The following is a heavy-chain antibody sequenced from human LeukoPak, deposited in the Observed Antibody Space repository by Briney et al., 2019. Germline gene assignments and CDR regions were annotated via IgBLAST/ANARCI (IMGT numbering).Heavy chain of an antibody. CDR1: GGTFSSYT. Sequence: ASVKVSCKASGGTFSSYTISWVRQAPGQGLEWMGRIIPILGIANYAQKFQGRVTITADKSTSTAYMEVSSLRSEDTAVYYCARDHGYYYDSSGHYSFASWGQGPLVPVSS. D-gene: IGHD3-22*01. CDR3: ARDHGYYYDSSGHYSFAS. CDR2: IIPILGIA. J-gene: IGHJ4*02. V-gene: IGHV1-69*04.